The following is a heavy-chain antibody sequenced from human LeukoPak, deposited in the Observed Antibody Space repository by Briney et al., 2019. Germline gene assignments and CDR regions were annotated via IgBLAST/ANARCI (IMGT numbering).Heavy chain of an antibody. Sequence: GGSLRLSCAASGFTVSSNYMSWVRQAPGKGLEWVSAISISGDTTYYADAVKGRFTISRDNSKNTVYLQMNSLRAEDTAVYYCANEIRPNDYWGQGTLVTVSS. J-gene: IGHJ4*02. CDR1: GFTVSSNY. V-gene: IGHV3-23*01. CDR3: ANEIRPNDY. D-gene: IGHD4-17*01. CDR2: ISISGDTT.